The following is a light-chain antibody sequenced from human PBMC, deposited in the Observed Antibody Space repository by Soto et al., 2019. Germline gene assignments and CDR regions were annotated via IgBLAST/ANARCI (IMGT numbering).Light chain of an antibody. CDR2: EVS. J-gene: IGLJ1*01. V-gene: IGLV2-14*01. CDR3: TLYTSISTYV. CDR1: SSDVGGYNH. Sequence: QSALTQPASVSESRGQSITISWAGTSSDVGGYNHVSWYQQHADKAPKLLIHEVSNRPSGVSNRFSGSKSGNTASLTISGLQAEDEADYYCTLYTSISTYVFGTGTKVTVL.